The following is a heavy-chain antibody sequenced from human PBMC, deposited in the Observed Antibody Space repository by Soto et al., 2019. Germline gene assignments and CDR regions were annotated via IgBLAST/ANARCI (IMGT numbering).Heavy chain of an antibody. CDR1: GGTFNSYG. J-gene: IGHJ4*02. D-gene: IGHD6-6*01. CDR2: VIPMFGTA. Sequence: QVQLVQSGAEVKKPGSSVKVSCKASGGTFNSYGFNWVRQAPGQGLEWMGGVIPMFGTANYAQKFQGRVTITADKSTSTSYMEVKSLRSEDTAVYCCARGDDILARRGDYFDYWGQGTQVTVSS. CDR3: ARGDDILARRGDYFDY. V-gene: IGHV1-69*06.